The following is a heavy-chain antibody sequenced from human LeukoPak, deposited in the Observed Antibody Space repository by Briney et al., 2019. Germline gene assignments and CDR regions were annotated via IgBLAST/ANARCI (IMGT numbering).Heavy chain of an antibody. V-gene: IGHV4-39*07. CDR2: GSDIGGT. CDR3: AKNGQSGFSFDP. Sequence: PSETLSLTCTVSGGSISSDDYYWSWIRQSPGKGLEWIGEGSDIGGTKFNPSLKSRVSISADTSKNQFSLKLTSMTAADTAVYYCAKNGQSGFSFDPWGQGTLVTVSS. J-gene: IGHJ5*02. CDR1: GGSISSDDYY. D-gene: IGHD3-3*01.